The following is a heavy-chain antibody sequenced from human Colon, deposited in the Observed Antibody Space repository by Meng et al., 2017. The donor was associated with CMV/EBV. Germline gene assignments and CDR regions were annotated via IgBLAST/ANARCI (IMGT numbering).Heavy chain of an antibody. CDR1: GSFFTTNSYF. Sequence: RGPGHGLVKPSGTLSPTCSASGSFFTTNSYFWAWIRQPPGKGLEYIGSIYNSESTYYNASLKSRVTMSVDTSKNQFSLKLSSVTAADTAKYYFARGVLNFFDYWGQGTLVTVSS. CDR2: IYNSEST. J-gene: IGHJ4*02. CDR3: ARGVLNFFDY. D-gene: IGHD3-10*01. V-gene: IGHV4-39*07.